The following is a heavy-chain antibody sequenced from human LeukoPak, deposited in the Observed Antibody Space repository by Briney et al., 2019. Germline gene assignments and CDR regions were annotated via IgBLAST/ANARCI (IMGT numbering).Heavy chain of an antibody. CDR2: INAGNGNT. D-gene: IGHD3-22*01. CDR3: ARARSDYYDSSGYWFDP. Sequence: ASVKVSCKASGYTFTSYAMHWVRQAPGQRLEWMGWINAGNGNTKYSQKFQGRVTITRDTSASTAYIELSSLRSEDTAVYYCARARSDYYDSSGYWFDPWGQGTLVTVSS. J-gene: IGHJ5*02. CDR1: GYTFTSYA. V-gene: IGHV1-3*01.